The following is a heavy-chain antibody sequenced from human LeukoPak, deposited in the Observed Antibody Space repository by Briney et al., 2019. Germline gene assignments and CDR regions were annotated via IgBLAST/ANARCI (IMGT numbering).Heavy chain of an antibody. D-gene: IGHD3-10*01. Sequence: TPSETLSLTCTVSGGSISSGSYYWSWIRQPAGKGLEWIGRIYTSGSTNYNPSLKSRVTISVDTSKNQFSLKLSSVAAADTAVYYCARVNLWFGELYDYWGQGTLVTVSS. CDR1: GGSISSGSYY. J-gene: IGHJ4*02. CDR3: ARVNLWFGELYDY. V-gene: IGHV4-61*02. CDR2: IYTSGST.